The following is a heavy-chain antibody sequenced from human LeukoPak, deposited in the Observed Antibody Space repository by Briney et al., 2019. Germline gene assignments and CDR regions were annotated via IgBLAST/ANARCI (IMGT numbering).Heavy chain of an antibody. V-gene: IGHV4-34*01. CDR2: INHSGST. D-gene: IGHD1-1*01. J-gene: IGHJ4*02. Sequence: PSETLSLTCAVYGGSFSGYYWSWIRQPPGKGLEWIGEINHSGSTNYNPSLKSRVTISVDTSKNQFSLKLSSVTAADTAVYYCARTWGESSVRGLLEYWGQGTLVTVSS. CDR1: GGSFSGYY. CDR3: ARTWGESSVRGLLEY.